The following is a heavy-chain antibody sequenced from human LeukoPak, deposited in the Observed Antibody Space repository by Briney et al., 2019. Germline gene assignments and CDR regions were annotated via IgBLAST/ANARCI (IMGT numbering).Heavy chain of an antibody. CDR2: ISSSGSTI. J-gene: IGHJ6*02. D-gene: IGHD2-15*01. CDR3: ARDKYCSGGSEYYYYYYYGMDV. Sequence: PGGSLRLSCAASGFTFSDYYMSWIRQAPGKGLEWVSYISSSGSTIYYADSVKGRFTISRDNAKNSLYLQMNSLRAEDTAVYYCARDKYCSGGSEYYYYYYYGMDVWGQGTTVTVSS. CDR1: GFTFSDYY. V-gene: IGHV3-11*01.